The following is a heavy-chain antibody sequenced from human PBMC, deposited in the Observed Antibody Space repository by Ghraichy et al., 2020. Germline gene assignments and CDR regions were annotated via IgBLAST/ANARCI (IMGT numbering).Heavy chain of an antibody. Sequence: SETLSLTCTVSGGSISSYYWSWIRQPAGKGLEWIGRIYTSGSTNYNPSLKSRVTMSVDTSKNQFSLKLSSVTAADTAVYYCARSSSWGYCTNGVCYDWYFDLWGRGTLVTVSS. J-gene: IGHJ2*01. V-gene: IGHV4-4*07. CDR2: IYTSGST. D-gene: IGHD2-8*01. CDR1: GGSISSYY. CDR3: ARSSSWGYCTNGVCYDWYFDL.